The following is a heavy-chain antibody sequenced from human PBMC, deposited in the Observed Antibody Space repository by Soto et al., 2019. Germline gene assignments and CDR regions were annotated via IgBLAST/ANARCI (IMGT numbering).Heavy chain of an antibody. CDR1: GGTFSSYA. Sequence: QVQLVQSGAEVKKPGSSVKVSCKASGGTFSSYAISWVRQAPGQGLEWMGGIIPICGTANYAQKFQGRVTITADESTSTAYMELSSLRSEDTAVYYCATNYYEASWANWFDPWGQGTLVTVSS. CDR3: ATNYYEASWANWFDP. CDR2: IIPICGTA. D-gene: IGHD3-22*01. J-gene: IGHJ5*02. V-gene: IGHV1-69*01.